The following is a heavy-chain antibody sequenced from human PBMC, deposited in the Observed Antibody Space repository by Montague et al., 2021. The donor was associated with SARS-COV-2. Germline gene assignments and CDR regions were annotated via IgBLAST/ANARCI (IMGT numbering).Heavy chain of an antibody. J-gene: IGHJ3*02. CDR3: ARWGLNNAFDI. V-gene: IGHV4-39*02. Sequence: SETLSLTCSVSGDSIGRSHYFWAWIRQPPGMGLEWIGSIYFTGXTXYXXSLKSRVTISIDTSKNHFSLRLSSVTAADSAVFYCARWGLNNAFDIWGLGTMSTISS. CDR2: IYFTGXT. D-gene: IGHD1/OR15-1a*01. CDR1: GDSIGRSHYF.